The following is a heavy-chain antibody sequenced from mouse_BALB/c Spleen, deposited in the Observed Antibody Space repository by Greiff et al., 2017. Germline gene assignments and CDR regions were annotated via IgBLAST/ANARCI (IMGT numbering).Heavy chain of an antibody. CDR3: ARETTGHFDY. J-gene: IGHJ2*01. CDR1: GYSITSGYY. D-gene: IGHD4-1*02. CDR2: ISYDGSN. Sequence: EVKLMESGPGLVKPSQSLSLTCSVTGYSITSGYYWNWIRQFPGNKLEWMGYISYDGSNNYNPSLKNRISITRDTSKNQFFLKLNSVTTEDTATYYCARETTGHFDYWGQGTTLTVSS. V-gene: IGHV3-6*02.